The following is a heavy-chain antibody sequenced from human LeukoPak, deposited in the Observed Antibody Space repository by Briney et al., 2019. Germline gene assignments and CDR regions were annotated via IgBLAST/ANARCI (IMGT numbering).Heavy chain of an antibody. CDR1: GYTFTGYY. CDR3: ARDPAAAADFYYYYGMDV. J-gene: IGHJ6*02. CDR2: INPNSGGT. D-gene: IGHD6-13*01. Sequence: ASVKVSCKASGYTFTGYYMHWVRQAPGQGLEWVGWINPNSGGTNYAQKFQGRVTVTRDTSISTAYMELSRLRSDDTAVYYCARDPAAAADFYYYYGMDVWGQGTTVTVSS. V-gene: IGHV1-2*02.